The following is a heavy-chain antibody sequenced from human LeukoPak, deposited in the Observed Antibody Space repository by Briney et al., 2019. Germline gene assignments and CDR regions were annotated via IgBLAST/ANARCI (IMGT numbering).Heavy chain of an antibody. V-gene: IGHV3-33*05. CDR3: ARELSQIVWGGLDY. CDR2: IQNDASTR. D-gene: IGHD2-21*01. CDR1: GFIFSHYG. Sequence: GGSLRLSCTASGFIFSHYGMHWVRQAPGKGLEWVAVIQNDASTRNYVDSVKGRFTISRDNSENTVFLQMDSLRVEDTAVYYCARELSQIVWGGLDYGGQGTLVSVSS. J-gene: IGHJ4*02.